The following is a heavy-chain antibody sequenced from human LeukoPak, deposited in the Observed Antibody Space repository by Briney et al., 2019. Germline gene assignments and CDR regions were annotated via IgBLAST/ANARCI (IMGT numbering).Heavy chain of an antibody. CDR3: ARGRIVGATSFDY. CDR1: GYTFTSYG. V-gene: IGHV1-3*01. Sequence: ASVKVSCKASGYTFTSYGISWVRQAPGQRLEWMGWINAGNGNTKYSQKFQGRVTITRDTSASTAYMELSSLRSEDTAVYCRARGRIVGATSFDYWGQGTLVTVSS. CDR2: INAGNGNT. D-gene: IGHD1-26*01. J-gene: IGHJ4*02.